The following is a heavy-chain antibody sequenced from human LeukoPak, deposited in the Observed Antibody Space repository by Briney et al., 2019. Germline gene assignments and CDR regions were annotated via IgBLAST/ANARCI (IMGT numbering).Heavy chain of an antibody. CDR3: ARGSYYYGSGSYLPVDY. Sequence: GGSLGLSCAASGFTFSSYWMSWVRQAPGKGLEWVANIKQDGSEKYYVDSVKGRFTISRDNAKNSLYLQMNSLRAEDTAVYYCARGSYYYGSGSYLPVDYWGQGTLVTVSS. V-gene: IGHV3-7*01. D-gene: IGHD3-10*01. J-gene: IGHJ4*02. CDR1: GFTFSSYW. CDR2: IKQDGSEK.